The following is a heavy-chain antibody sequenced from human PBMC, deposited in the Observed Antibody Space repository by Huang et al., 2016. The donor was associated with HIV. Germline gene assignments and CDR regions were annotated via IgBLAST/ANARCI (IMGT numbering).Heavy chain of an antibody. D-gene: IGHD4-4*01. J-gene: IGHJ6*04. CDR3: LRQGFAYSCFIYNYYYFMDV. CDR2: INYSGNT. V-gene: IGHV4-39*01. CDR1: GVSINSIFYS. Sequence: QVQLQESGPGLVNGSETLSLTCSVSGVSINSIFYSWCWVRQCPGRGPEWICTINYSGNTYFNPSLKGRVTRSIDKSENQFSLEMTSLTAADTSIYYCLRQGFAYSCFIYNYYYFMDVWGRGTTVTVST.